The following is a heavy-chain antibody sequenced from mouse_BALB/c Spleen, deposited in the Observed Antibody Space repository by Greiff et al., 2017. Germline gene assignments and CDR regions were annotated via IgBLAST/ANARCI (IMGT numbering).Heavy chain of an antibody. V-gene: IGHV1-69*02. CDR3: TRDYGSRYYFDY. D-gene: IGHD1-1*01. CDR1: GYTFTSYW. Sequence: QVQLQQPGAELVRPGASVKLSCKASGYTFTSYWINWVKQRPGQGLEWIGNIYPSDSYTNYNQKFKDKATLTVDKSSSTAYMQLSSPTSEDSAVYYCTRDYGSRYYFDYWGQGTTLTVSS. J-gene: IGHJ2*01. CDR2: IYPSDSYT.